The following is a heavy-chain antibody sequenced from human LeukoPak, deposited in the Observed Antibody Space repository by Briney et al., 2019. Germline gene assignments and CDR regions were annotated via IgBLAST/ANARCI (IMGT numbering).Heavy chain of an antibody. CDR3: ARVPGYPDYYYYYYIDV. CDR2: IYTSGST. J-gene: IGHJ6*03. Sequence: SQTLSLTCTVSGGSISSGSYYWSWIRQPAGKGVEWIGRIYTSGSTNYNPSLKSRVTISVDTSKNQFSLKLSSVTAADTAVYYCARVPGYPDYYYYYYIDVWGKATTVTVSS. D-gene: IGHD3-9*01. CDR1: GGSISSGSYY. V-gene: IGHV4-61*02.